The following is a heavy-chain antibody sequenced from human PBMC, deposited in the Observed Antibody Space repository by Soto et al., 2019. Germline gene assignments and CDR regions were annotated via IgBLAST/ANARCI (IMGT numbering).Heavy chain of an antibody. CDR2: IIPILATP. CDR1: GGTFSSYA. D-gene: IGHD2-2*01. Sequence: QVQLVQSGAEVKKPGSSVKVSCKSSGGTFSSYAVSWVRQAPGQGLAWMGVIIPILATPKYAQKFQGRVTLTADESTTSAYMELSSLRPDDTAVYYWARDSSSPNYYFYGMDVWGHGTTVIVSS. CDR3: ARDSSSPNYYFYGMDV. V-gene: IGHV1-69*01. J-gene: IGHJ6*02.